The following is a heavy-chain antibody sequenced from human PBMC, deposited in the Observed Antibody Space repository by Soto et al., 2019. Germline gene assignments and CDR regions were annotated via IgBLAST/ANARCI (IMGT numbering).Heavy chain of an antibody. CDR3: ARRPRSYDFWSGYYIWFDP. V-gene: IGHV4-34*01. CDR1: GGSFSGYY. J-gene: IGHJ5*02. Sequence: SETLSLTCAVYGGSFSGYYWSWIRQPPGKGLEWIGEINHSGSTNYNPSLKSRVTISVDTSKSQFSLKLSSVTAADTAVYYCARRPRSYDFWSGYYIWFDPWGQGTLVTVSS. D-gene: IGHD3-3*01. CDR2: INHSGST.